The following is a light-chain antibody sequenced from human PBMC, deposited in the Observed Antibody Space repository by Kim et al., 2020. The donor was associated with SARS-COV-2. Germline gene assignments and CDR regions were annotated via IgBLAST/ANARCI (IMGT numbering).Light chain of an antibody. V-gene: IGKV1-39*01. Sequence: GSLGDSVTITCRASQTISRHLNWYQKRPAQAPKVLIYATSNLQSSVPSRFRGSGSGTDFTLTISSLHPEDVATYYCQQSYTSPFTFGPGTKVDIK. CDR3: QQSYTSPFT. J-gene: IGKJ3*01. CDR2: ATS. CDR1: QTISRH.